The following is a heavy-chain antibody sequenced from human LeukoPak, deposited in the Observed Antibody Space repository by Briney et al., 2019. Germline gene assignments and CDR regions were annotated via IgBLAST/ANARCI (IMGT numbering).Heavy chain of an antibody. V-gene: IGHV5-51*01. CDR3: ARHPSVGATHYYYGMDV. CDR1: GYSFTSYW. CDR2: IYPGDSDT. D-gene: IGHD1-26*01. J-gene: IGHJ6*02. Sequence: GESLKISCKGSGYSFTSYWIGWVRQMPGKGLEWMGIIYPGDSDTRYSPSFQGQVTISADKSISTAYLQWSSLKASDTAMYYCARHPSVGATHYYYGMDVWGQGTTVTVSS.